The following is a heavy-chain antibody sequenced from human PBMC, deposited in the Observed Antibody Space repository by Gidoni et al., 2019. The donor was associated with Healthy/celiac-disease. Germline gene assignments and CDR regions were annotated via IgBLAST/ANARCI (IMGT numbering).Heavy chain of an antibody. CDR2: LNHSGST. CDR1: GGYFSGYY. J-gene: IGHJ3*02. D-gene: IGHD1-26*01. CDR3: ARQITNGKGGAFDI. Sequence: QGQIQTWGEGPLKPLETQSLNCATYGGYFSGYYWRWISQPPGKGREWIGELNHSGSTNYNPSLKSRVTISVDTSKYQFSLKLSSVTAADSAVYYCARQITNGKGGAFDIWGQGTMVTVSS. V-gene: IGHV4-34*01.